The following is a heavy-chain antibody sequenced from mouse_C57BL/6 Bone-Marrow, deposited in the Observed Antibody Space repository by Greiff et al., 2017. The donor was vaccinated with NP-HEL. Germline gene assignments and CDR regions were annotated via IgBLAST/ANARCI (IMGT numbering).Heavy chain of an antibody. CDR3: AGLEGGSSYGWYAY. Sequence: QVQLQQSGAELVKPGASVKISCKASGYAFSSYWMNWVKQRPGKGLEWIGQIYPGDGDTNYNGKFKGKATLTADKSSSTAYMQLSSLTSEDSAVYFCAGLEGGSSYGWYAYWGQGTLVTVSA. V-gene: IGHV1-80*01. CDR1: GYAFSSYW. D-gene: IGHD1-1*01. CDR2: IYPGDGDT. J-gene: IGHJ3*01.